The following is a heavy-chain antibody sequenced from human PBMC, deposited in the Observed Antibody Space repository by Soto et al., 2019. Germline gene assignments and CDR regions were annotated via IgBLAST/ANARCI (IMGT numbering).Heavy chain of an antibody. CDR3: AASPNADFFDY. CDR2: ISSRGNT. Sequence: QVQLQESGPGLVTPSQSLSLTCTVSGGSIRSGGYYWRWIRQHPGRGLGWIGHISSRGNTDYNPSLESRVAISLDTPRNQFSLKLRSVSAADTAVYYCAASPNADFFDYWGQGALVTVSA. CDR1: GGSIRSGGYY. V-gene: IGHV4-31*03. J-gene: IGHJ4*02.